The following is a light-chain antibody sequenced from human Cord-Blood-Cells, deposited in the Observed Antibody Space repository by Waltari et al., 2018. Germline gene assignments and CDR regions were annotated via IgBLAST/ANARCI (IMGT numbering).Light chain of an antibody. Sequence: TQSPATLSVSPGERATLSCRASQSVSSNLAWYQQKPGQAPRLLTYGASTRATGIPARFSGSGSGTEFTLTISSLQSEDFAVYYCQQYNNWPPYTFGQGTKLEIK. CDR3: QQYNNWPPYT. V-gene: IGKV3-15*01. CDR2: GAS. CDR1: QSVSSN. J-gene: IGKJ2*01.